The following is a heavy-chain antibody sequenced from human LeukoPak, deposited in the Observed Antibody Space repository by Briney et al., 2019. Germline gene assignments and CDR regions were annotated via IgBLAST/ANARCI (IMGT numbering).Heavy chain of an antibody. Sequence: GASVKVSCKASGYTFTSYDINWVRQAPGQGLEWMGWMNPNSGNTGYAQKFQGRVTMTRNTSISTAYMELSRLRSDDTAVYYCATEITVTTGDYWGQGTLVTVSS. J-gene: IGHJ4*02. CDR2: MNPNSGNT. D-gene: IGHD4-17*01. CDR1: GYTFTSYD. V-gene: IGHV1-8*01. CDR3: ATEITVTTGDY.